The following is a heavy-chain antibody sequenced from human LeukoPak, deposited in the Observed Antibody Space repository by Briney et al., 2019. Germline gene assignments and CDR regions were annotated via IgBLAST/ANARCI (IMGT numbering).Heavy chain of an antibody. CDR2: IYHSGST. CDR1: GYSISSGYY. J-gene: IGHJ5*02. Sequence: PSETLSLTCAVSGYSISSGYYWGWIRQPPGKGLEWIGSIYHSGSTYYNPSPKSRVTISVDTSKNQFSLKLSSVTAADTAVYYCARNYWNDALYNWFDPWGQGTLVTVSS. V-gene: IGHV4-38-2*01. D-gene: IGHD1-1*01. CDR3: ARNYWNDALYNWFDP.